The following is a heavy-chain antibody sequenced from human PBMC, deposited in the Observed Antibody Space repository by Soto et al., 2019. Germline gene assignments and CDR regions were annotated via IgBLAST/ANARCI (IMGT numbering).Heavy chain of an antibody. J-gene: IGHJ6*02. Sequence: KPSETLSLTCTASGDSINSYYWSWIRQRPGKGLEWIGNIYHSGSTKYNPSLKSRVTISVDTSKTHFSLRLSSVTAADTAVYYCARDGGRYYAMDVWGQGTTVPVSS. CDR2: IYHSGST. CDR1: GDSINSYY. D-gene: IGHD3-3*01. V-gene: IGHV4-59*01. CDR3: ARDGGRYYAMDV.